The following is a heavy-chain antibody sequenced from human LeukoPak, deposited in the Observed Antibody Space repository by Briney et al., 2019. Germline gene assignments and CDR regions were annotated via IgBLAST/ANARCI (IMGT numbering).Heavy chain of an antibody. D-gene: IGHD3-3*01. CDR3: ARDWSGPYYFDY. V-gene: IGHV4-31*03. CDR1: GGSISSGGYY. Sequence: SETLSLTCTVSGGSISSGGYYWTWIRQPPGKGLEWIGYMSQSGSTYYNPSLKSRVTISVDTSKSQFSLKLTSVTAADTAVYYCARDWSGPYYFDYWGQGTLVTVSS. CDR2: MSQSGST. J-gene: IGHJ4*01.